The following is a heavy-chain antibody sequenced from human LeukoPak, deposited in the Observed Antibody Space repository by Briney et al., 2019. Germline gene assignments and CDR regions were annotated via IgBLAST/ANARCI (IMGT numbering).Heavy chain of an antibody. J-gene: IGHJ4*02. D-gene: IGHD6-13*01. V-gene: IGHV3-21*01. Sequence: GGSLRLSCVASGFTFSTYTMNWVRQAPGKGLEWVSSISSSSFFISYADSVKGRFTISRDNAKNSLYLQMKSLRAEDTAVYYCARRLPYSSSWYNYFDYWGQGTLVTVSS. CDR3: ARRLPYSSSWYNYFDY. CDR2: ISSSSFFI. CDR1: GFTFSTYT.